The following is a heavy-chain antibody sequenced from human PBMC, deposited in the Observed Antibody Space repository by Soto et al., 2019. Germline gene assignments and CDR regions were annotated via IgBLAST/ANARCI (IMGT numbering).Heavy chain of an antibody. V-gene: IGHV1-18*04. Sequence: KVSCKSSGYTFTSYGIAWVRLATGQGLEWMGWISPKNSKTTYAQKFQGRATLTADESTSTAYMELSSLRSEDTAMYYCARDRGDGYNYPYYFDYWGQGTLVNVS. CDR2: ISPKNSKT. CDR1: GYTFTSYG. J-gene: IGHJ4*02. D-gene: IGHD5-12*01. CDR3: ARDRGDGYNYPYYFDY.